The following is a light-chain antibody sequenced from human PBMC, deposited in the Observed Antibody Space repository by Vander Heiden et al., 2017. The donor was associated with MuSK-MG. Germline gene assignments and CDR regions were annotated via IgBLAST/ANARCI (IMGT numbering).Light chain of an antibody. Sequence: SYVLTQPPSVSAAPGQTARITCGGDNIGSKSVHWYQQKPGQAPVLVISYDTDRPSGIPERFSGSNSGNTATLTISRSEAGDEADYHCQVWDSSSDHWVFGGGTKLTVL. J-gene: IGLJ3*02. CDR1: NIGSKS. V-gene: IGLV3-21*04. CDR2: YDT. CDR3: QVWDSSSDHWV.